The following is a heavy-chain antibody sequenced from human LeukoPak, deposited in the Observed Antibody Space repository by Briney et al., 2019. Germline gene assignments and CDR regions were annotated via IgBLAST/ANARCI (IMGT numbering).Heavy chain of an antibody. J-gene: IGHJ4*02. CDR1: GGSISSYY. Sequence: PSQTLSPTCTVSGGSISSYYWSWIRQPPGKGLGWIGYIYYSGSTNYNPSLKSRVTISVDTSKNQFSLKLSSVTAADTAVYYCARDAGDSGYDYFDYWGQGTLVTVSS. CDR2: IYYSGST. D-gene: IGHD5-12*01. V-gene: IGHV4-59*01. CDR3: ARDAGDSGYDYFDY.